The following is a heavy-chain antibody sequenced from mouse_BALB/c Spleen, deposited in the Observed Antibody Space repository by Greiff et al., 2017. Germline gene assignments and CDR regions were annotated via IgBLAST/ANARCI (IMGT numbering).Heavy chain of an antibody. CDR3: ARERNWDDYAMDY. J-gene: IGHJ4*01. V-gene: IGHV1-7*01. D-gene: IGHD4-1*01. CDR1: GYTFTSYW. Sequence: QVQLQQSGAELAKPGASVKMSCKASGYTFTSYWMHWVKQRPGQGLEWIGYINPSTGYTEYNQKFKDKATLTADKSSSTAYMQLSSLTSEDSAVYYCARERNWDDYAMDYWGQGTSVTVSS. CDR2: INPSTGYT.